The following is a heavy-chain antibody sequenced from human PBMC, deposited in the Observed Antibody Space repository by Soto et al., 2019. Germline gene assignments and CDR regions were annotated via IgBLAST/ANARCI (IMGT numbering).Heavy chain of an antibody. Sequence: GGSLRLSCAASGFTFSNYGMHWVRQAPGKGLEWVAVISYDGRDKYYGESVKGRFTIFRDNSKNTLYLEMNTLRPDDTGVYYCAKDRGFCNGGSCYGFDYWSQGTLVTVSS. CDR2: ISYDGRDK. V-gene: IGHV3-30*18. D-gene: IGHD2-15*01. J-gene: IGHJ4*02. CDR3: AKDRGFCNGGSCYGFDY. CDR1: GFTFSNYG.